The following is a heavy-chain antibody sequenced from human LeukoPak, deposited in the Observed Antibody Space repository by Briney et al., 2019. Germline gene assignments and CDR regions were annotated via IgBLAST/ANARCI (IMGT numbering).Heavy chain of an antibody. CDR3: ARVISGATFDY. CDR2: ISWNSGSI. D-gene: IGHD1-26*01. Sequence: PGGSLRLSCAASGFTFDDYAMHWVRQGPGKGLEWVSGISWNSGSIGYADSVKGRFTISRDNAKNSLYLQMNSLRAEDTAVYYCARVISGATFDYWGQGTLVTVSS. V-gene: IGHV3-9*01. J-gene: IGHJ4*02. CDR1: GFTFDDYA.